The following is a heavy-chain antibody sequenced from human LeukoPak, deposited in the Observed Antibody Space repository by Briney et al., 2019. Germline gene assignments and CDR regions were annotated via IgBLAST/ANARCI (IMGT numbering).Heavy chain of an antibody. Sequence: EASVKVSCKASGYTFTSYDINWVRQATGQGLEWMGWMNPNSGNTGYAQKFQGRVTMTRNTSISTAYMELSSLRSEDTAVYYCARGSGPHYYYYMDVWGKGTTVTISS. CDR1: GYTFTSYD. D-gene: IGHD1-14*01. CDR2: MNPNSGNT. V-gene: IGHV1-8*01. J-gene: IGHJ6*03. CDR3: ARGSGPHYYYYMDV.